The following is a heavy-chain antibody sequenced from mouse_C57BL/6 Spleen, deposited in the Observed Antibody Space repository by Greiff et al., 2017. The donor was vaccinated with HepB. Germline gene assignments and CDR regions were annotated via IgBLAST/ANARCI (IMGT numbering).Heavy chain of an antibody. V-gene: IGHV1-55*01. Sequence: QVQLQQSGAELVKPGASVKMSCKASGYTFTSYWITWVKQRPGQGLEWIGDIYPGSGSTNYNEKFKSKATLTVDTSSSTAYMQLSSLTSEDSAVYYCARSYYSNYENFDYWGQGTTLTVSS. J-gene: IGHJ2*01. CDR2: IYPGSGST. D-gene: IGHD2-5*01. CDR3: ARSYYSNYENFDY. CDR1: GYTFTSYW.